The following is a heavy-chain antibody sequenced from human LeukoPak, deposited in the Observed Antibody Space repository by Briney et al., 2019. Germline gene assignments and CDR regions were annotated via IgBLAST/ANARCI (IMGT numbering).Heavy chain of an antibody. CDR2: ISGSGGST. D-gene: IGHD4-17*01. J-gene: IGHJ4*02. CDR3: GKDRPYEYGDSTASFDY. V-gene: IGHV3-23*01. Sequence: PGGSLRLSCAASGFTFSRYAMTWVRQAPGKGLEWVSTISGSGGSTYYADSVKGRFTLSRDNSKNTLYLQMNSLRAEDTAVYYCGKDRPYEYGDSTASFDYWGQGTLVTVSS. CDR1: GFTFSRYA.